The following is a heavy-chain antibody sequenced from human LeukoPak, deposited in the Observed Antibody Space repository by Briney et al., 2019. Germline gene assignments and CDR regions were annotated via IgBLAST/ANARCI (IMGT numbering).Heavy chain of an antibody. V-gene: IGHV3-30*04. CDR2: ISYDGSNK. D-gene: IGHD1-26*01. J-gene: IGHJ4*02. CDR3: ARGGGSYGY. Sequence: GRSLRLSCAASGFTFSRYAMHWVRQAPGKGLEWVAVISYDGSNKYYADSVKGRFTISRDNAKNSLYLQMNSLRAEDTAVYYCARGGGSYGYWGQGTLVTVSS. CDR1: GFTFSRYA.